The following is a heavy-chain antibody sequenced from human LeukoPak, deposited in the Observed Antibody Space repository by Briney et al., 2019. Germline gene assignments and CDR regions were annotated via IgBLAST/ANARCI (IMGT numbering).Heavy chain of an antibody. CDR1: GGSISSYY. J-gene: IGHJ4*02. CDR2: IYYSGST. D-gene: IGHD4-17*01. CDR3: ARLDTVTGYFDY. V-gene: IGHV4-59*01. Sequence: ETLSLTCTVSGGSISSYYWSWIRQPPGKGLEWIGYIYYSGSTNYNPSLKSRVTISVDTSKNQFSLKLSSVTAADTAVYYCARLDTVTGYFDYWGQGTLVTVSS.